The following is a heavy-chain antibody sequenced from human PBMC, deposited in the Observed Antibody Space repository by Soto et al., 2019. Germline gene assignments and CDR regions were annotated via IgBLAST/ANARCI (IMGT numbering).Heavy chain of an antibody. J-gene: IGHJ4*02. CDR3: ASTAVAGRYYFDY. CDR1: GGTFSSYA. Sequence: SVKVSCKASGGTFSSYAISWVRQAPGQGLGWMGGIIPIFGTANYAQKFQGRVTITADESTSTAYMELSSLRSEDTAVYYCASTAVAGRYYFDYWGQGTLVTVS. CDR2: IIPIFGTA. V-gene: IGHV1-69*13. D-gene: IGHD6-19*01.